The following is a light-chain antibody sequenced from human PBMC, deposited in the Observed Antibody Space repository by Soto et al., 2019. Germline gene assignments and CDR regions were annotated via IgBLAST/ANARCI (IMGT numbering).Light chain of an antibody. CDR2: EVS. Sequence: SARTQAASAYSSPVQPVRISCTGTSSDVGGYNYVSWYQQHPGNAPKLMIYEVSKRPSGVPDRFSGSKSGNTASLTVSGLQAEDEADYYWSSYAGSNNYVFGTGTKVTVL. V-gene: IGLV2-8*02. CDR3: SSYAGSNNYV. J-gene: IGLJ1*01. CDR1: SSDVGGYNY.